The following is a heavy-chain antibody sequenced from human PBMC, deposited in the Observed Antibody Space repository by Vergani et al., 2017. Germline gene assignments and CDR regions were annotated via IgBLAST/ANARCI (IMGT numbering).Heavy chain of an antibody. CDR2: IYWDDDK. CDR3: AHRRGQFYCSGGSCYGVFDY. J-gene: IGHJ4*02. V-gene: IGHV2-5*02. CDR1: GFSLSTSGVG. Sequence: QITLKESGPTLVKPTQTLTLTCTFSGFSLSTSGVGVGWIRQPQGKALEWLALIYWDDDKRYSPSLKSRLTITKDTSKNQVVLTMTNMDPVDTATYYCAHRRGQFYCSGGSCYGVFDYWGQGTLVTVSS. D-gene: IGHD2-15*01.